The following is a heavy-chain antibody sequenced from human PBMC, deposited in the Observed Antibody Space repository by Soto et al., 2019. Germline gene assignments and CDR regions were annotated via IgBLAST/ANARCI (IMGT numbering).Heavy chain of an antibody. CDR3: ARESFSASPNFFDY. Sequence: PGGSLRLSCAASGFAFSNYEMNRVRQAPGKGLEWVSYISLSGSTIYYADSVKGRFTISRDDAKNSLYLQMDSLRADDTAVYYCARESFSASPNFFDYWGQGTLVTVSS. CDR1: GFAFSNYE. J-gene: IGHJ4*02. D-gene: IGHD3-3*02. CDR2: ISLSGSTI. V-gene: IGHV3-48*03.